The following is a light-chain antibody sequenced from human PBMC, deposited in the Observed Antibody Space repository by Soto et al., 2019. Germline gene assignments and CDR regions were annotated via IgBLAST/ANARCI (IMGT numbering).Light chain of an antibody. CDR1: SSDVGGYNY. Sequence: QSVLAQPASVSGSPGQSITISCTGTSSDVGGYNYVSRYQQHPGKAPKLMIYDVSNRPSGVSNRFSGSKSGNTASLTISGLQAEDEADYYCSSYKSNSTLVFGTGNKVTVL. CDR3: SSYKSNSTLV. CDR2: DVS. V-gene: IGLV2-14*03. J-gene: IGLJ1*01.